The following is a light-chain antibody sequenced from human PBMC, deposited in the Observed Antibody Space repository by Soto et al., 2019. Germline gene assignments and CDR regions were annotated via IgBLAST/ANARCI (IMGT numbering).Light chain of an antibody. Sequence: DIQMTQSPSSLSASVGDRATITCRASQSISRYLKWYQQKPGKAPKLLIYAASSLQSGVPSRFSGRGSGTHFTLTISSLQPEDCAIYYCQQSHSSPLTFGGGTKVEIK. CDR2: AAS. CDR3: QQSHSSPLT. J-gene: IGKJ4*02. CDR1: QSISRY. V-gene: IGKV1-39*01.